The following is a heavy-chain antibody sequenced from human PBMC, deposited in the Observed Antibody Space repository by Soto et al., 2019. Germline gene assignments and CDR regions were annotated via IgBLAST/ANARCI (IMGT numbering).Heavy chain of an antibody. V-gene: IGHV1-69*01. CDR3: ARGDYYDSSGYYDAFDI. CDR1: GGTFSSYA. D-gene: IGHD3-22*01. J-gene: IGHJ3*02. CDR2: IIPIFGTA. Sequence: QVQLVQSGAEVKKPGSSVKVSCKASGGTFSSYAIGWVRQAPGQGLEWMGGIIPIFGTANYAQKFQGRVTITADESTSTDYMELSSLRSEDTAVYYCARGDYYDSSGYYDAFDIWGQWTMVTVSS.